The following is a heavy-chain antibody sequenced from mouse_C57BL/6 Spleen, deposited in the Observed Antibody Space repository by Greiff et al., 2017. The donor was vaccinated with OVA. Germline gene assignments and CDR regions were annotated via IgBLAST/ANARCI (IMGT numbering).Heavy chain of an antibody. CDR1: GLTFSNYW. CDR3: TLIYYDYDGLYYYAMDY. J-gene: IGHJ4*01. CDR2: IRLKSDNYAT. Sequence: EVKLQESGGGLVQPGGSMKLSCVASGLTFSNYWMNWVRQSPEKGLEWVAQIRLKSDNYATHYAESVKGRFTISRDDSKSSVYLQMNNLRAEDTGIYYCTLIYYDYDGLYYYAMDYWGQGTSVTVSS. V-gene: IGHV6-3*01. D-gene: IGHD2-4*01.